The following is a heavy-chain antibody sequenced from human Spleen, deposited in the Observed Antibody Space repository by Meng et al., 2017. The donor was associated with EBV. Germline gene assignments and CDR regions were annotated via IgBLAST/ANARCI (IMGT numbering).Heavy chain of an antibody. CDR3: ARGPYYE. CDR1: GGSFSSYY. V-gene: IGHV4-34*01. CDR2: INQSGSI. D-gene: IGHD1-26*01. Sequence: QVQLQQWGAGLLKPSGTLSPTCAVSGGSFSSYYWSWIRQPPGKGLEWIGEINQSGSIYYNPSLMGRVTISGDTSRNQFSLKLISVTAADTAVYYCARGPYYEWGQGTLVTVSS. J-gene: IGHJ4*02.